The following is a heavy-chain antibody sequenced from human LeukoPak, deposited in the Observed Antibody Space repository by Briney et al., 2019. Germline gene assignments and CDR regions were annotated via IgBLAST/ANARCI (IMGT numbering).Heavy chain of an antibody. D-gene: IGHD5-18*01. CDR2: ISGSGGST. CDR3: AKTPYVDIRMVTFDY. Sequence: GGSLRLSCAASGFTFSSYAMNWVRQAPGKGLEWVSFISGSGGSTYHVDSVKGRFTISRDNSKNTLYLQMNSLRAEVTAVYYCAKTPYVDIRMVTFDYWGQGALVTVSS. V-gene: IGHV3-23*01. CDR1: GFTFSSYA. J-gene: IGHJ4*02.